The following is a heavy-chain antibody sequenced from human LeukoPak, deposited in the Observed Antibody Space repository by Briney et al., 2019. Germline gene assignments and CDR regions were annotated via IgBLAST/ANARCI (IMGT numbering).Heavy chain of an antibody. V-gene: IGHV3-15*01. CDR2: IKSKTAGGTT. J-gene: IGHJ4*02. Sequence: PGGSLRLSCAASGFTFSNGWMSWVRQAPGKGLEWVGRIKSKTAGGTTDCAAPVKGRFAISRDDSKNTLYLQMNSLKTEDTAVYYCSAQGFNYGLDYWGQGALVTVSS. CDR1: GFTFSNGW. CDR3: SAQGFNYGLDY. D-gene: IGHD5-18*01.